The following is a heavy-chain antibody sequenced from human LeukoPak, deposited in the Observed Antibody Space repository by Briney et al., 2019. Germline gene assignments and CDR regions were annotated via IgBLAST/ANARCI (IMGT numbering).Heavy chain of an antibody. CDR1: GGTFSSYA. CDR3: ARVGGCSGGSCYSYA. J-gene: IGHJ5*02. Sequence: ASVKVSCKASGGTFSSYAISWVRQAPGQGLEWMGWISAYNGNTNYAQKLQGRVTMTTDTSTSTAYMELRSLRSDDTAVYYCARVGGCSGGSCYSYAWGQGTLVTVSS. D-gene: IGHD2-15*01. V-gene: IGHV1-18*01. CDR2: ISAYNGNT.